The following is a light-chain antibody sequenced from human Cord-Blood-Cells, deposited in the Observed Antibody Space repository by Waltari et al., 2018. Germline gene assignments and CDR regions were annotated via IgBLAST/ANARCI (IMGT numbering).Light chain of an antibody. CDR1: NIGSKS. J-gene: IGLJ3*02. Sequence: SYVLTQPPSVSVAPGKTARITCGGNNIGSKSVHWYQKKPGQAPLLVVLDDSDRPSGVPEGCAGSNSGNTATLTISRGEAGDEADYYCQVWDSSSDHWVFGGGTKLTVL. CDR3: QVWDSSSDHWV. V-gene: IGLV3-21*03. CDR2: DDS.